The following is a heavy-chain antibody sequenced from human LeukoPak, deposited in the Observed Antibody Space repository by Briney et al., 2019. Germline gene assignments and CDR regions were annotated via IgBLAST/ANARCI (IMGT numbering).Heavy chain of an antibody. D-gene: IGHD5-12*01. V-gene: IGHV1-46*01. CDR2: INPSGGDT. CDR3: TRGWLRLRFDY. Sequence: ASVKVSCKASGYTFTNYYMHWVRPAPGQGLEWMGIINPSGGDTSYAQKFQGRVTMTRDTSTSTVYMELINLRSEDTAVYYCTRGWLRLRFDYWGQGTLVTVSS. CDR1: GYTFTNYY. J-gene: IGHJ4*02.